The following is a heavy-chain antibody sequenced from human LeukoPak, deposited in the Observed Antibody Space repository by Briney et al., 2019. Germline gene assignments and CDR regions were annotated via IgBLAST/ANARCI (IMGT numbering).Heavy chain of an antibody. D-gene: IGHD3-16*01. CDR3: ARGLSGLIDAFDI. CDR2: INHSGST. CDR1: GGSFSGYY. J-gene: IGHJ3*02. Sequence: SETLSLTCAVYGGSFSGYYWSWIRQPPGKGLEWIGEINHSGSTNYNPSLKSRVTISVDTSKNQFSLKLSSVTAADTAVYYCARGLSGLIDAFDIWGQGTTVTVSS. V-gene: IGHV4-34*01.